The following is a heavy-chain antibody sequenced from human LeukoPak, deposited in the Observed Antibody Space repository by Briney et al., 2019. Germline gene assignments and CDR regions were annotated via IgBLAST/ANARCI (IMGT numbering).Heavy chain of an antibody. Sequence: SETLSLTCTVSGGSISSYYWSWIRQPAGKGLEWIGRIYTSGSTNYNPSLKSRVTMSVDTSKNQLSLKLSSVTAADTAVYYCARDRLLRYFDWFTDYWGQGTLVTVSS. CDR3: ARDRLLRYFDWFTDY. J-gene: IGHJ4*02. CDR2: IYTSGST. CDR1: GGSISSYY. D-gene: IGHD3-9*01. V-gene: IGHV4-4*07.